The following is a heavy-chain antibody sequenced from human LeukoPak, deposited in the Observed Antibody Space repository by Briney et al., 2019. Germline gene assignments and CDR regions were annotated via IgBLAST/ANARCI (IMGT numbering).Heavy chain of an antibody. Sequence: PGGSLRLSCAASGFSFSSYSMNWVRQVSGKGLEWVSFITSNSRTIYYADSVKGRFTISRDSAKNTLYLQMNSLRAEDTAVYYCAKGLAYCGGDCYSHFDYWGQGTLVTVSS. CDR2: ITSNSRTI. CDR3: AKGLAYCGGDCYSHFDY. V-gene: IGHV3-48*01. D-gene: IGHD2-21*02. CDR1: GFSFSSYS. J-gene: IGHJ4*02.